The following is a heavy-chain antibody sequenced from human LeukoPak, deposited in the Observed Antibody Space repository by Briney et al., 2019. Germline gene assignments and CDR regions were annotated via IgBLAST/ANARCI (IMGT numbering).Heavy chain of an antibody. V-gene: IGHV1-8*01. Sequence: ASAKVSRKTSGCTFTSYDINWVRQAPGQGLEYVGWMNPNSGVTTNAKKFQGRVSMTRDTSTTTAYMEVRGLRSDDTAVYYCVRGRDYYYGLDVWGQGTTVIVSS. CDR3: VRGRDYYYGLDV. J-gene: IGHJ6*02. CDR1: GCTFTSYD. CDR2: MNPNSGVT.